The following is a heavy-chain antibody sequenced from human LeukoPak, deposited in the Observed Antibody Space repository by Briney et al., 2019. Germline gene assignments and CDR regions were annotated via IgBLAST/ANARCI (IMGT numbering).Heavy chain of an antibody. D-gene: IGHD3-22*01. CDR2: MNPNSGDT. Sequence: ASVKVSCKASGYTFTSYGINWVRQATGQGLEWLGRMNPNSGDTAYAQKFQGRVTMTRSTSISTAYMELTSLRSEDTAVYYCARLRYYYDSSGLYYFDYWGQGTLVTVSS. CDR1: GYTFTSYG. CDR3: ARLRYYYDSSGLYYFDY. V-gene: IGHV1-8*01. J-gene: IGHJ4*02.